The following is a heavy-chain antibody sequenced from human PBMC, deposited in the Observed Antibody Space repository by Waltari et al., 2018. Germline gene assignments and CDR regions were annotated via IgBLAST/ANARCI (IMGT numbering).Heavy chain of an antibody. CDR2: VAYSGSR. CDR1: GGSMSRGH. CDR3: ARQEDIVLRPSVVNWFDP. J-gene: IGHJ5*02. D-gene: IGHD2-15*01. V-gene: IGHV4-59*08. Sequence: QVQLQESGPGLDKSSETPSLTCTVSGGSMSRGHWSRRRQAPGKGLEWIGYVAYSGSRNYNPSFMGRVTISSDKSKNQFSLTLTSVTATDTAVYFCARQEDIVLRPSVVNWFDPWGQGALVTVSS.